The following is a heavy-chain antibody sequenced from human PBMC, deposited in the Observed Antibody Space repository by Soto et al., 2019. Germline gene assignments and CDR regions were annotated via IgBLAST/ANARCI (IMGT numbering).Heavy chain of an antibody. V-gene: IGHV4-39*01. CDR1: GGSISSSSYY. CDR3: ARLRLDIVVAHGAYYGMDV. J-gene: IGHJ6*02. D-gene: IGHD2-15*01. Sequence: PSETLSLTCTVSGGSISSSSYYWGWIRQPPGKGLEWIGSIYYSGSTYYNPSLKSRVTISVDTSKNQFSLKLSSVTAADTAVYYCARLRLDIVVAHGAYYGMDVWGQGTTVTVSS. CDR2: IYYSGST.